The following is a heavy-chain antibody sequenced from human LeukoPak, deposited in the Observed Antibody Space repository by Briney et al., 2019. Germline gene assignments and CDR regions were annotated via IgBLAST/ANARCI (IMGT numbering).Heavy chain of an antibody. Sequence: PSETLSLTCTVSGGSISSSSYYWGWIRQPPGKGLEWIGRIYYSGSTYYNPSLKSRVTISVDTSKNQFSLKLSSVTAADTAVYYCARPGQLGRYYFDYWGQGTLVTVSS. D-gene: IGHD6-13*01. V-gene: IGHV4-39*01. CDR1: GGSISSSSYY. CDR3: ARPGQLGRYYFDY. J-gene: IGHJ4*02. CDR2: IYYSGST.